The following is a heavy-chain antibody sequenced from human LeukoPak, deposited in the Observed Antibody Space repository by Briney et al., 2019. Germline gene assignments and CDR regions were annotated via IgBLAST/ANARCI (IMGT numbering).Heavy chain of an antibody. CDR3: AKDRANMGASYYFDY. Sequence: PGGSLRLSCAASGFTFDDYAMHWVRQAPGKGLEWVSGISWNSGSIGYADSVKGRFTISRDNAKNSLYLQMNSLRAEDTALYYCAKDRANMGASYYFDYWGQGTLVTVSS. CDR1: GFTFDDYA. V-gene: IGHV3-9*01. J-gene: IGHJ4*02. D-gene: IGHD3-16*01. CDR2: ISWNSGSI.